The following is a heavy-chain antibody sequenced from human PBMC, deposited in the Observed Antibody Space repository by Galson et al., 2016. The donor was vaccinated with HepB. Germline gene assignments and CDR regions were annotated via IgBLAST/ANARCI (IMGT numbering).Heavy chain of an antibody. D-gene: IGHD2-15*01. CDR3: PRQYCSVGSGYSGFYYYYGMDV. CDR2: MVPSDSNI. J-gene: IGHJ6*02. Sequence: QSGAEVKKPGESLRISRKGSGYSFTSYWINWVRQMPGKGLEWMGGMVPSDSNINYSPSFQGHVPISVDKSISTAYLQWSSLKASAPAMYYWPRQYCSVGSGYSGFYYYYGMDVWGQGTTVTVSS. CDR1: GYSFTSYW. V-gene: IGHV5-10-1*01.